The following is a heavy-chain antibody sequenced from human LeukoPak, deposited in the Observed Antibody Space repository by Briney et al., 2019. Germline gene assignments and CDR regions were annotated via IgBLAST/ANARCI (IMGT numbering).Heavy chain of an antibody. V-gene: IGHV3-23*01. CDR2: ISSSGGNT. CDR3: VKDFGSGWIKSTYFQR. CDR1: GFAFMSYA. J-gene: IGHJ1*01. D-gene: IGHD1-26*01. Sequence: GGSLRLSCATSGFAFMSYAMNWVRQAPGKGLEWVSLISSSGGNTNYADSVRGRFTISRDNSNHTMSLQMTSLRAEDTAIYYCVKDFGSGWIKSTYFQRWGQGTLVTVSS.